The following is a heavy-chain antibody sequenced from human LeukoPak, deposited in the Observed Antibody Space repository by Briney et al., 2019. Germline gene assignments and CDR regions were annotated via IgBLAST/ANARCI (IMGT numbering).Heavy chain of an antibody. CDR2: IIPIIQIT. D-gene: IGHD3-22*01. CDR1: GGTFSSYS. Sequence: SVKVSCKVSGGTFSSYSLSWVRQAPGQGLEWMGRIIPIIQITNYAQKFQGRVTITADKSTTTAYLELSSLRSEDTAVYYCAWHPSSGEFYFDSWGQGTLVTVSS. J-gene: IGHJ4*02. V-gene: IGHV1-69*02. CDR3: AWHPSSGEFYFDS.